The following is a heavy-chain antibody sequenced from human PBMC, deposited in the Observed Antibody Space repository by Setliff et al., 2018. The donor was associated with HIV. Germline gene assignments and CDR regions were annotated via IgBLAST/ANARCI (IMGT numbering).Heavy chain of an antibody. CDR2: INAGNGVT. CDR1: GYTFTTYA. V-gene: IGHV1-3*01. Sequence: ASVKVSCKASGYTFTTYAIHWVRQAPGQRLEWMGWINAGNGVTKFSQKFQDRVTITRDTSANTAYLELTSLRSEDTAVYYCARGPFRAHPLGGYPDYWGQGTLVTV. D-gene: IGHD3-16*02. J-gene: IGHJ4*02. CDR3: ARGPFRAHPLGGYPDY.